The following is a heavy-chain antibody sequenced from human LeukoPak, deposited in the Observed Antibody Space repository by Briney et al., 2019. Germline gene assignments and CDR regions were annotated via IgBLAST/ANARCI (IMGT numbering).Heavy chain of an antibody. D-gene: IGHD2-21*02. CDR1: GGSFSGYY. J-gene: IGHJ6*02. CDR2: INHSGST. V-gene: IGHV4-34*01. Sequence: NPSETLSLTCAVYGGSFSGYYWSWIRQPPGKGLEWIGEINHSGSTNYNPSLKSRVTISVDTSKNQFSLKLSSVTAADTAVYYCASGYCGGDCYSDYYYYGMDVWGQGTTVTVSS. CDR3: ASGYCGGDCYSDYYYYGMDV.